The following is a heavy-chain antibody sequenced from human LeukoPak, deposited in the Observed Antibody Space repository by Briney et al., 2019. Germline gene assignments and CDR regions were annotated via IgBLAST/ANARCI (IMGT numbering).Heavy chain of an antibody. CDR3: ARGGLFSSGWYAGWFDP. CDR1: GGSISSYY. Sequence: PSETLSLTCTVSGGSISSYYWSWIRQPPGKGLEWIGYIYYSGSTNYNPSLKSRVTISVDTSKNQFSLKLSSVTAADTAVYYCARGGLFSSGWYAGWFDPWGQGTLVTVSS. V-gene: IGHV4-59*01. CDR2: IYYSGST. D-gene: IGHD6-19*01. J-gene: IGHJ5*02.